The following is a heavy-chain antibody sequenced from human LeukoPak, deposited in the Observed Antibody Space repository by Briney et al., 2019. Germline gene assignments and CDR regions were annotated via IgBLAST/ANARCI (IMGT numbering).Heavy chain of an antibody. CDR1: GFTFSSYG. D-gene: IGHD6-19*01. J-gene: IGHJ4*02. V-gene: IGHV3-30*18. CDR3: AKDSQGIAVAGPFDY. Sequence: GRSLRLSCAASGFTFSSYGMHWVRQAPGKGLEWVAVISYDGSNKYYADSVKGRFTISRDNSKNTLYLQMNSLRAEDTAVYYCAKDSQGIAVAGPFDYWGQGTLVTVSS. CDR2: ISYDGSNK.